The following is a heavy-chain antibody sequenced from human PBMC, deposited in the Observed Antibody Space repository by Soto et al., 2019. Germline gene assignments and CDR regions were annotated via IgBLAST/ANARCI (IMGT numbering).Heavy chain of an antibody. V-gene: IGHV3-48*04. CDR2: ISGGGGTM. J-gene: IGHJ4*02. CDR1: GFTFNRYT. Sequence: EVQLVESGGGLVQPGGSLRLSCAASGFTFNRYTMNWVRQAPGKGLEWLSYISGGGGTMFYADSVKGRVTISRDNAKNSLYLQVDSLRAEDSAVYFGARDNGGRYSIDYWGQGTLVTVSS. D-gene: IGHD1-26*01. CDR3: ARDNGGRYSIDY.